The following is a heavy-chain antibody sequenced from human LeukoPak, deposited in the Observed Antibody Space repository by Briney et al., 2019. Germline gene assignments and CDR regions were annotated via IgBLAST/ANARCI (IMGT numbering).Heavy chain of an antibody. CDR3: ARRNAFDF. CDR1: GGAINSYY. CDR2: VSDSGST. Sequence: SETLSLTCTVPGGAINSYYWNWVWQPPGRGLEWIGFVSDSGSTSYNPSLKGRVTISVDTSKNQFSLKLSPVTAADTAVYYCARRNAFDFWGQGTMVTVSS. J-gene: IGHJ3*01. V-gene: IGHV4-59*01.